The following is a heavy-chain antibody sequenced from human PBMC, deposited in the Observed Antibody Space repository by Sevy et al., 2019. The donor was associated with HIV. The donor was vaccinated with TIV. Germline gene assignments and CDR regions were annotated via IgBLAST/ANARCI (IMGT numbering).Heavy chain of an antibody. CDR3: ARQSYDTLTQRFDP. CDR1: GGSISSSSYY. Sequence: SETLSLTCTVSGGSISSSSYYWGWIRQPPGKGLEWIGSIYYSGSTYYNPSLKSRVTISVDTSKNQFSLKLSSVTAPDTAVYYCARQSYDTLTQRFDPWGQGTLVTVSS. D-gene: IGHD3-9*01. V-gene: IGHV4-39*01. CDR2: IYYSGST. J-gene: IGHJ5*02.